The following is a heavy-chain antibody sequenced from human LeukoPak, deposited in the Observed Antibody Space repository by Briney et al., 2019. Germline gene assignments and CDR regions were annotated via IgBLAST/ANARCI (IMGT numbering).Heavy chain of an antibody. Sequence: SETLSLTCTVSGGSISNYYWILIRQPPGRGLEWIGYIYYSGSTYSNPSLKSRVTISADTSKNQFSLKLSSVTAADTGVYYCARGGSISWRYFDFWGRGTLVTVSS. D-gene: IGHD3-3*02. CDR1: GGSISNYY. CDR2: IYYSGST. CDR3: ARGGSISWRYFDF. V-gene: IGHV4-59*01. J-gene: IGHJ2*01.